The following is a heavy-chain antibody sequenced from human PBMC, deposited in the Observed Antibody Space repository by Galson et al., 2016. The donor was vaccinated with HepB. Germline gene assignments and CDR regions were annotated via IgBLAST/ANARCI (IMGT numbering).Heavy chain of an antibody. Sequence: CAISGDSVSNNAATWSWIRQSPSRGLEWLGRIYYRSEWFSDSAVSVKSRIMITPDPSKNQFALHLRSVTPEDTGVYFCTRDRWVSGGYSTSPRYFSGMDVWGPGTTVTVSS. CDR3: TRDRWVSGGYSTSPRYFSGMDV. CDR1: GDSVSNNAAT. D-gene: IGHD3-9*01. V-gene: IGHV6-1*01. J-gene: IGHJ6*02. CDR2: IYYRSEWFS.